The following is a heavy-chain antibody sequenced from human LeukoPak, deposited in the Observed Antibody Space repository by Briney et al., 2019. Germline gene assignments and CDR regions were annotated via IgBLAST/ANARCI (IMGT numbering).Heavy chain of an antibody. Sequence: ASVKVSCKASGYTFTSYGISWVRQAPGQGLEWMGWINPNSGGTNYARKFQGRVTMTRDTSTSTAYMELSRLRSDDPAVYYCARYSNNWAFDYWGQGTLVTVSS. D-gene: IGHD6-13*01. CDR3: ARYSNNWAFDY. CDR1: GYTFTSYG. V-gene: IGHV1-2*02. CDR2: INPNSGGT. J-gene: IGHJ4*02.